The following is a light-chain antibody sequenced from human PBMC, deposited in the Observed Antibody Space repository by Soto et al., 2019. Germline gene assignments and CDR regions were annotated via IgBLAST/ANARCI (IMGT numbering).Light chain of an antibody. V-gene: IGKV2-30*01. CDR2: KVS. CDR1: QSLVYSDRNTY. J-gene: IGKJ5*01. CDR3: MQGTHWPIT. Sequence: AVTQSPLSLPVTLGQPASISCRSSQSLVYSDRNTYLNWFQQRPGRSPRRLIYKVSNRDSGVPARFSGSGSGTDFALKISRVEAEDVGVYYCMQGTHWPITFGQGTRLEI.